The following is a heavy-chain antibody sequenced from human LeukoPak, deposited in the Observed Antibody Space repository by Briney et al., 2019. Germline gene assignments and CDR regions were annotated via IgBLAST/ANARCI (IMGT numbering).Heavy chain of an antibody. CDR3: TTETSREGYNLLGY. CDR2: ISYDGSNK. J-gene: IGHJ4*02. Sequence: GGSLRLSCAASGFTFSSYGMHWVRQAPGKGLEWVAVISYDGSNKYYADSVKGRFTISRDNSKNTLYLQMNSLKTEDTAVYFCTTETSREGYNLLGYWGQGTLVTVSS. CDR1: GFTFSSYG. V-gene: IGHV3-30*03. D-gene: IGHD5-24*01.